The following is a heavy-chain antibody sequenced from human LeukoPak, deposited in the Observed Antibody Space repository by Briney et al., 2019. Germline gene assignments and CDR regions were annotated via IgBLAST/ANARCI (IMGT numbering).Heavy chain of an antibody. V-gene: IGHV3-7*03. Sequence: GGSLRLSCAASGFTFSSYWMSWVRQAPGKGLEWVANIKQDGSEKCYVDSVKGRFTISRDNAKNSLYLQMNSLRAEDTAVYYCARVFGSGWYGTSDYWGQGTLVTVSS. D-gene: IGHD6-19*01. CDR1: GFTFSSYW. J-gene: IGHJ4*02. CDR2: IKQDGSEK. CDR3: ARVFGSGWYGTSDY.